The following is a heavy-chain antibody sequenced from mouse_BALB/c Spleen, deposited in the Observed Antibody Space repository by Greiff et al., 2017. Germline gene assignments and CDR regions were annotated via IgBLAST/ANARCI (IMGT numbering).Heavy chain of an antibody. J-gene: IGHJ3*01. Sequence: QVQLQQPGAELVRPGASVKLSCKASGYTFTSYWINWVKQRPGQGLEWIGNIYPSDSYTNYNQKFKDKATLTVDKSSSTAYMQLSSPTSEDSAVYYCTRGLRRVFAYWGQGTLVTVSA. V-gene: IGHV1-69*02. CDR3: TRGLRRVFAY. CDR2: IYPSDSYT. D-gene: IGHD2-4*01. CDR1: GYTFTSYW.